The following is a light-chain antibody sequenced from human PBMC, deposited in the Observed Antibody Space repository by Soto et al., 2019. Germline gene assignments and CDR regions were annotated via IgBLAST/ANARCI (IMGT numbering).Light chain of an antibody. CDR3: AAWDDSLSVFYV. J-gene: IGLJ1*01. CDR2: RNN. V-gene: IGLV1-47*01. CDR1: SSNFGSNY. Sequence: QSALTQPPSASGTPGQRVTISCSGSSSNFGSNYVYWYQQLPGTAPKLLIYRNNQRPSGVPDRFSGSKSGTSASLAISGLRSEDEADYYCAAWDDSLSVFYVFGTGTKVTV.